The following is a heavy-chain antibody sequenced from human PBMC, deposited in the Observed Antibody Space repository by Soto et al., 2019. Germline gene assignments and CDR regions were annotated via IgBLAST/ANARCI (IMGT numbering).Heavy chain of an antibody. CDR3: ARGFPLWFDP. V-gene: IGHV1-69*02. CDR1: GNIFSSYT. D-gene: IGHD3-16*02. J-gene: IGHJ5*02. Sequence: ASVKVSCKASGNIFSSYTISCVRQAPGQGLEWMGRIIPLLGIAKYSQKFQGRVTITRDTSASTAYMELSSLRSEDTAVYYCARGFPLWFDPWGQGTLVTVSS. CDR2: IIPLLGIA.